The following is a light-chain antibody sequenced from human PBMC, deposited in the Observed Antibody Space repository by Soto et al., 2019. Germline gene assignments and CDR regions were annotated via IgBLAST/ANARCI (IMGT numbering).Light chain of an antibody. CDR1: HSVSSY. CDR3: QQYGSSSLT. CDR2: DAS. Sequence: EVLMTQSPATLSVSPGERAILSCRASHSVSSYLAWYQQKPGQAPRLLIYDASNRATGIPARFSGSGSGTDFTLTISRLEPEDFAVYYCQQYGSSSLTFGGGTKVDIK. J-gene: IGKJ4*01. V-gene: IGKV3-20*01.